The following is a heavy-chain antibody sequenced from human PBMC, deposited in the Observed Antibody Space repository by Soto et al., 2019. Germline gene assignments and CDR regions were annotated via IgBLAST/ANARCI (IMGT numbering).Heavy chain of an antibody. Sequence: QVQLQQWGAGLLKPSETLSLTCAVYGGSFSGSYWSWIRQPPGKGLEWIGEINHSGSTNYNPSLKSRVTISVDTSKTQLALKLTSVTAADTAVYYCANRLSLESISGFHNWFDPWGQGTLVTVSS. D-gene: IGHD6-25*01. CDR1: GGSFSGSY. V-gene: IGHV4-34*01. J-gene: IGHJ5*02. CDR3: ANRLSLESISGFHNWFDP. CDR2: INHSGST.